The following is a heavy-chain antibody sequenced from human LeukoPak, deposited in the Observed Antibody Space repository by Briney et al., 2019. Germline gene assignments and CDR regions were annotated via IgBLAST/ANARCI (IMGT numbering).Heavy chain of an antibody. CDR1: GFSFNSYW. CDR3: ARQGAYYYASGSYYRWFDP. V-gene: IGHV3-7*01. Sequence: PGGSLRLSCAASGFSFNSYWMTWVRQAPGKGLEWVANIKNDGSEKFYVDSVKGRFTISRDNAKNSLYLQMNSLRVEDTAVYYCARQGAYYYASGSYYRWFDPWGQGTLVTISS. D-gene: IGHD3-10*01. J-gene: IGHJ5*02. CDR2: IKNDGSEK.